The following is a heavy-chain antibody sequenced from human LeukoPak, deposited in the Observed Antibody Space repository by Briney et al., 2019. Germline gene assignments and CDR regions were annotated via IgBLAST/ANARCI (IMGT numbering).Heavy chain of an antibody. J-gene: IGHJ3*02. D-gene: IGHD4-17*01. V-gene: IGHV4-59*11. CDR2: FSYIGST. Sequence: SETLSLTCVVSGDSFSSHYWTWIRQSPGKGLEWIGYFSYIGSTNYNPSLKSRVTISIDTSKNQFSLKLRSVTAADTAVYYCARDLVTVTKGFDIWGLGTMVSVSS. CDR3: ARDLVTVTKGFDI. CDR1: GDSFSSHY.